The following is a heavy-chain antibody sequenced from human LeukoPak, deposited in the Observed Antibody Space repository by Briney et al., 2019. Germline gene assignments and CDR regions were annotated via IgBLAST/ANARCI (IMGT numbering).Heavy chain of an antibody. V-gene: IGHV3-7*03. J-gene: IGHJ4*02. CDR3: AKIVDWSGYYLSIAAREYYFDY. D-gene: IGHD3-3*01. CDR2: INGDGGEI. Sequence: AGGSLRLSCAASGFTFSSSWMTWVRQAPGKGLEWVASINGDGGEIHYVDSVKGRFTISRDNAKNSLYLQMNSLRAEDTAVYYCAKIVDWSGYYLSIAAREYYFDYWGQGTLVTVSS. CDR1: GFTFSSSW.